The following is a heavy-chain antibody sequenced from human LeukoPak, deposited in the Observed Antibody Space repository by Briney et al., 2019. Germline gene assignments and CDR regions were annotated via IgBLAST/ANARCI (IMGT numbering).Heavy chain of an antibody. D-gene: IGHD6-13*01. J-gene: IGHJ4*02. CDR1: GGSITSTTYY. CDR3: ARRRDSSSWYEEDY. Sequence: PSETLSLTCTVSGGSITSTTYYWGWIRQPPGKGLEWIGSIYYSGSTYYNSSLKSRVTISGDTSKNQLSLKLSSVTAADTAVYYCARRRDSSSWYEEDYWGQGTLVTVSS. CDR2: IYYSGST. V-gene: IGHV4-39*01.